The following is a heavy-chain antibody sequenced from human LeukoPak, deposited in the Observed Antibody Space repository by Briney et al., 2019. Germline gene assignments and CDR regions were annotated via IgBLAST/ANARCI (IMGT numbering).Heavy chain of an antibody. D-gene: IGHD4-17*01. J-gene: IGHJ5*02. CDR1: GGTCSSYA. CDR3: ARSPTDYGDYEGWFDP. Sequence: ASVKVSCKASGGTCSSYAISWVRQAPGQWLEWMGRIIPILGIANYAQKFQGRVTITADKSTSTAYMELSSLRSEDTAVYYCARSPTDYGDYEGWFDPWGQGTLVTVSS. CDR2: IIPILGIA. V-gene: IGHV1-69*04.